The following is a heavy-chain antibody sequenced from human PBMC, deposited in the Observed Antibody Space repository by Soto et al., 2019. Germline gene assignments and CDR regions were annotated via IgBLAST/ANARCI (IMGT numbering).Heavy chain of an antibody. V-gene: IGHV1-2*02. CDR3: ATSYLRCGSTSCYRLYYFDY. D-gene: IGHD2-2*02. J-gene: IGHJ4*02. CDR1: GYTFTGYY. Sequence: ASVKVSCKASGYTFTGYYMHWVRQAPGQGLEWMGWINPNSGGTNYAQKFQGRVTMTRDTSISTAYMELSRLRSDDTAVYYCATSYLRCGSTSCYRLYYFDYWRQGTLVTVSS. CDR2: INPNSGGT.